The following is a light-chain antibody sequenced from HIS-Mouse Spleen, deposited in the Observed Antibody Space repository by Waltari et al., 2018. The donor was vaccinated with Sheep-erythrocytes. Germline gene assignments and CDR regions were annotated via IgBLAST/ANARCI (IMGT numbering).Light chain of an antibody. Sequence: QSALTQPRSVSGSPGQSVTIPCPGTSSAVGGYNYAPWYQQHPGKAPKLMIYDVSKRPSGVPDRFSGSKSGNTASLTISGLQAEDEADYYCCSYAGSYNHVFATGTKVTVL. CDR1: SSAVGGYNY. CDR2: DVS. CDR3: CSYAGSYNHV. J-gene: IGLJ1*01. V-gene: IGLV2-11*01.